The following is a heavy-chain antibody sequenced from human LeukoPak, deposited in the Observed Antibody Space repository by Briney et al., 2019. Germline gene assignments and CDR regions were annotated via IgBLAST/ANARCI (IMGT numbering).Heavy chain of an antibody. CDR1: GFTFSSYS. J-gene: IGHJ3*02. CDR3: ARDPPARAPRGYSSGEDAFDI. V-gene: IGHV3-48*01. D-gene: IGHD6-19*01. Sequence: GGSLRLSCAASGFTFSSYSMNWVRQAPGKGLEWVSYISSSSSTIYYADSVKGRFTISRDNAKNSLYLQMNSLRAEDTAVYYCARDPPARAPRGYSSGEDAFDIWGQGTMVTVSS. CDR2: ISSSSSTI.